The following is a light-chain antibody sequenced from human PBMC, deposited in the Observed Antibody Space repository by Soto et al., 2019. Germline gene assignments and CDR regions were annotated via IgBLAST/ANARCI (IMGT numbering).Light chain of an antibody. Sequence: QSALTQPRSVSGSPGQSVTISCTGTSSDVGAYNYVSWYHQHPGKPPKLMIYDVSQRPSGVPDRFSGSKSGNTASLTISGLQAEDEADYYCCSYAGSYTHVVFGGGTKLTVL. CDR3: CSYAGSYTHVV. CDR2: DVS. V-gene: IGLV2-11*01. J-gene: IGLJ2*01. CDR1: SSDVGAYNY.